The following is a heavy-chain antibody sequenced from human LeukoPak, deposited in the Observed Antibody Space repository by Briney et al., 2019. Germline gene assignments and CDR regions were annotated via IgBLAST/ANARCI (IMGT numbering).Heavy chain of an antibody. V-gene: IGHV4-30-2*01. Sequence: SETLSLTCAVSGGSISSGGYFWRWIRQPPGKGLEWIGYIYHSGSTYYNPSLKSRVTISVDTSKNQFSLKLSSVTAADTAVYYCARGGVGMATYPYAIDIWGQGTMVTVSS. CDR3: ARGGVGMATYPYAIDI. CDR1: GGSISSGGYF. D-gene: IGHD5-24*01. CDR2: IYHSGST. J-gene: IGHJ3*02.